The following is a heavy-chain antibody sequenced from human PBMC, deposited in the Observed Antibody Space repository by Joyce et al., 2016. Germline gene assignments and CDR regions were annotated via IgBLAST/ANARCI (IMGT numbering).Heavy chain of an antibody. CDR2: ITSSSATM. V-gene: IGHV3-48*02. J-gene: IGHJ4*02. CDR3: ARVRAIFGVGTVFDY. CDR1: GFSFSSYS. Sequence: EVQLVESGGGLVQPGGSLTLSCAASGFSFSSYSMNWVRQAPGKELEWVSYITSSSATMSYADSVKGRFTTSRDNAKNSVYLQMNSLRDEDTAVYYCARVRAIFGVGTVFDYWGQGTLVTVSS. D-gene: IGHD3-3*01.